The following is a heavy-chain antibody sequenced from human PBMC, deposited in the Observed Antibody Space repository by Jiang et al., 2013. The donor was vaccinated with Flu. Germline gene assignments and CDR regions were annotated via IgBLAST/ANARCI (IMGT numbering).Heavy chain of an antibody. D-gene: IGHD1-26*01. J-gene: IGHJ3*02. CDR2: VHYSGSA. V-gene: IGHV4-59*01. Sequence: PSETLSLTCTVSGGSIGSFYWNWIRQPPGKGPEWLGNVHYSGSASYKPSLKSRLTISLDTSKNQFSLKIASVTAADTAVYYCARENIRGWDSDAFDIWGQGTLVTVSS. CDR3: ARENIRGWDSDAFDI. CDR1: GGSIGSFY.